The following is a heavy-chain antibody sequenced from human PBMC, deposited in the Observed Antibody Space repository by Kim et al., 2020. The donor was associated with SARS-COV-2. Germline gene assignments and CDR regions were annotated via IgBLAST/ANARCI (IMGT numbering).Heavy chain of an antibody. CDR3: ARDREYYYGSGIGY. V-gene: IGHV4-59*13. J-gene: IGHJ4*02. Sequence: SETLSLTCTVSGGSISSYYWSWIRQPPGKGLEWIGYIYYSGSTNYNPSLKSRVTISVDTSKNQFSLKLSSVTAADTAVYYCARDREYYYGSGIGYWGQGTLVTVSS. D-gene: IGHD3-10*01. CDR1: GGSISSYY. CDR2: IYYSGST.